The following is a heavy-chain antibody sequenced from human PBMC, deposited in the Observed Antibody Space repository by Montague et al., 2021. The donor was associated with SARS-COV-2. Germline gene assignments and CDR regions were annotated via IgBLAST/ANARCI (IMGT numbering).Heavy chain of an antibody. CDR3: AGRLPQYTSGWYFDQ. CDR1: GGSFSDYA. CDR2: LSYSGRP. J-gene: IGHJ4*02. V-gene: IGHV4-59*08. D-gene: IGHD6-19*01. Sequence: SETLSLTCDFAGGSFSDYAWSWIRQPPGKRLEWIGYLSYSGRPIYNPSLESRVSTSVDTSKNQFSLRLRSVIAADTAVYYCAGRLPQYTSGWYFDQWGQGTLVAVSS.